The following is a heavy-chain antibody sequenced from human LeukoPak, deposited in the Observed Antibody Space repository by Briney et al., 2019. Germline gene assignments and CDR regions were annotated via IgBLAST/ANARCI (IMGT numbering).Heavy chain of an antibody. Sequence: PSETLSLTCTVSGGSISSFIYYWGWIRQPPGKGLEWIGSISYSGTTYYNPSLKSRVTMSVDTSKSQFSLKLSSVTAADTAVYYCARGRITIFGVVRNYFDYWGQGTLVTVSS. V-gene: IGHV4-39*01. CDR3: ARGRITIFGVVRNYFDY. CDR2: ISYSGTT. J-gene: IGHJ4*02. D-gene: IGHD3-3*01. CDR1: GGSISSFIYY.